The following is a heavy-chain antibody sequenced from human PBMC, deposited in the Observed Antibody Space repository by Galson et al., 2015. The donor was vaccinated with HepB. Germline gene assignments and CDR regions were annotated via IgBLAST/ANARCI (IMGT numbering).Heavy chain of an antibody. D-gene: IGHD2-21*02. CDR3: ARQQYCGGDCYTSFDL. V-gene: IGHV5-10-1*01. J-gene: IGHJ2*01. CDR2: IDPSDSYT. Sequence: QSGAEVKKPGESLRISCKGSGYSFTSYWISWVRQMPGKGLEWMGRIDPSDSYTNYSPSFQGHVTISADKSISTAYLQWSSLKASDTAMYYCARQQYCGGDCYTSFDLWGRGTLVTVSS. CDR1: GYSFTSYW.